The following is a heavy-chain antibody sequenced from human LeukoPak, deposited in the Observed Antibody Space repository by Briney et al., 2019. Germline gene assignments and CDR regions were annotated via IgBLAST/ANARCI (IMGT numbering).Heavy chain of an antibody. V-gene: IGHV3-11*04. CDR1: GFTFSDYY. CDR3: ARDPYSSSFYFDY. Sequence: GGSLRLSCAASGFTFSDYYMSWIRQAPGKGLEWVSYISTSGSTIYYADSVKGRFTISRDNAKNSLYLQMNSLRAEDTAVYYCARDPYSSSFYFDYWGQGTLVTVSS. J-gene: IGHJ4*02. D-gene: IGHD6-6*01. CDR2: ISTSGSTI.